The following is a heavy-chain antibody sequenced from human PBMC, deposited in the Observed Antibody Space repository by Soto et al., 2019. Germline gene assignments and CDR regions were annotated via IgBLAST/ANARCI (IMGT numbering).Heavy chain of an antibody. CDR1: GGSISSYY. Sequence: LSLTCTVSGGSISSYYWSWIRQPPGKGLEWIGYIYYSGSTNYNPSLKSRVTISVDTSKNQFSLKLSSVTAADTAVYYCAAREATIFFPGPLNDAFDIWGRGTMVTVSS. J-gene: IGHJ3*02. CDR2: IYYSGST. CDR3: AAREATIFFPGPLNDAFDI. D-gene: IGHD3-9*01. V-gene: IGHV4-59*01.